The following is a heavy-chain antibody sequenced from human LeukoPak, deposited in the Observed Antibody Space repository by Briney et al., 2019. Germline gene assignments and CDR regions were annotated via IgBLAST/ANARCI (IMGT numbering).Heavy chain of an antibody. D-gene: IGHD6-13*01. CDR3: AKALGGIGNGFHI. CDR1: VFNFSSYW. J-gene: IGHJ3*02. CDR2: INSDGSST. Sequence: GGPLRLSCATTVFNFSSYWMHWVPQTPAKALMWISRINSDGSSTSYADSVKGRFTISRDNAKNTLYLQMNSLRAEDTAVYYCAKALGGIGNGFHIWGQGTMVTVSS. V-gene: IGHV3-74*01.